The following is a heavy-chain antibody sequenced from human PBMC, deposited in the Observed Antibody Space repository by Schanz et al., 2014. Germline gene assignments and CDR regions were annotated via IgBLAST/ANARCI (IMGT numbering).Heavy chain of an antibody. CDR2: IYSGGST. CDR1: GFTVSINY. V-gene: IGHV3-66*01. Sequence: EVQLVESGGGLVQPGGSLRLSCAASGFTVSINYMSWVRQAPGKGLEWVSVIYSGGSTYYADSVKGRFTISRDNSKNTLYLQMNSLRAEDTAVYFCAGDDLQFFSEYWGQGTLVTVSS. CDR3: AGDDLQFFSEY. J-gene: IGHJ4*02. D-gene: IGHD3-3*01.